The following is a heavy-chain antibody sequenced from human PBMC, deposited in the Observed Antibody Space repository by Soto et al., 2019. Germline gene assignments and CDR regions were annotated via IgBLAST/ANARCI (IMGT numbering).Heavy chain of an antibody. CDR1: GFTFSSYA. CDR3: AKEFDDGQLWSPYYFDY. Sequence: GGSLRLSCAASGFTFSSYAMSWVRQAPGKGLEWVSAISGSGGSTYYADSVKGRFTISRDNSKNTLYLQMNSLRAEDTAVYYCAKEFDDGQLWSPYYFDYWGQGTLVTVSS. CDR2: ISGSGGST. V-gene: IGHV3-23*01. J-gene: IGHJ4*02. D-gene: IGHD5-18*01.